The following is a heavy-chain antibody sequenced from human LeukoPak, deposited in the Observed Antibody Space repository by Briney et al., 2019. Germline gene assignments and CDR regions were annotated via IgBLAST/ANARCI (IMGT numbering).Heavy chain of an antibody. V-gene: IGHV3-21*01. CDR3: AREPFWSGYYSNLHFDY. CDR2: ISSSSKYI. J-gene: IGHJ4*02. CDR1: EFTFSSYN. D-gene: IGHD3-3*01. Sequence: GGSLRLSCAASEFTFSSYNMNWVRQAPGKGLEWVSSISSSSKYIYYADSVKGRFTISRDNAKNSLYLQMNSLRAEDTAVYYCAREPFWSGYYSNLHFDYWGQGTLVTVSS.